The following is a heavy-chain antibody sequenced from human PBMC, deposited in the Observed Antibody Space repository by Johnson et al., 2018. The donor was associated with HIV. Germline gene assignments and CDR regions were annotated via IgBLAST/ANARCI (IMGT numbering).Heavy chain of an antibody. Sequence: EVQLVESGGGLVQPGGSLRLSCAASGFTFSSYAISWVRQAPGKGLEWVSVISGSGDSPYYADSVKGRFTISRDNAKNSLYMQMNSLRDEDTAVYYCARVGWPNDDDAFDIWGQGTMVTVSS. V-gene: IGHV3-23*04. D-gene: IGHD1-1*01. J-gene: IGHJ3*02. CDR2: ISGSGDSP. CDR1: GFTFSSYA. CDR3: ARVGWPNDDDAFDI.